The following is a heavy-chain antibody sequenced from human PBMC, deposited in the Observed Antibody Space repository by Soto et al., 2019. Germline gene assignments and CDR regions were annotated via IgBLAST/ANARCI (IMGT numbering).Heavy chain of an antibody. CDR2: LYAEGST. CDR3: VRPRPSGENYGMDV. D-gene: IGHD1-26*01. J-gene: IGHJ6*02. V-gene: IGHV3-53*01. Sequence: VQSVESGGDLIQPVGSLRLSCVASGLTVSQNYMAWVGQALEIGPQWVSVLYAEGSTYYTESVKGRFTISRDPSKNTLFLQMDGLRAEDTAVYYCVRPRPSGENYGMDVWGQGTTVTVSS. CDR1: GLTVSQNY.